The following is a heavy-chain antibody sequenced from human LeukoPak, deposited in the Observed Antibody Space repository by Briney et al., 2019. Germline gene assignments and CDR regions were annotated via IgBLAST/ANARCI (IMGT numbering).Heavy chain of an antibody. CDR2: IHHSGIT. J-gene: IGHJ5*02. CDR3: ARVMESVEDWPIKRRVDWFDP. Sequence: PSEALSLTCAVSGDSISSTNWWSWVRQPPGKGLEWIGEIHHSGITNYNPSLKSRVTMSVDTSKNQFSLKLSSVTAADTAVYYCARVMESVEDWPIKRRVDWFDPWGQGTLVTVSS. D-gene: IGHD3/OR15-3a*01. V-gene: IGHV4-4*02. CDR1: GDSISSTNW.